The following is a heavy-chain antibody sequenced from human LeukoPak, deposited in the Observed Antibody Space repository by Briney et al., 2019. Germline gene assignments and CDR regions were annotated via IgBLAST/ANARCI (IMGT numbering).Heavy chain of an antibody. V-gene: IGHV3-30*18. J-gene: IGHJ4*02. D-gene: IGHD3-22*01. CDR1: GFTLSSYG. CDR2: ISYDGSNK. CDR3: AKPLDSSGPYFDY. Sequence: GGSLRLSCAASGFTLSSYGMHWVRQAPGKGLEWVAVISYDGSNKYYADSVKGRFTISRDNSKNTLYLQMNSLRAEDTAVYYCAKPLDSSGPYFDYWGQGTLVTVSS.